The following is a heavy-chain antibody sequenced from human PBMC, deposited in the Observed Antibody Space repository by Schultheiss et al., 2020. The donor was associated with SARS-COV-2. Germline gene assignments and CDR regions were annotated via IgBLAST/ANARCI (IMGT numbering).Heavy chain of an antibody. Sequence: SETLSLTCTVSGGSISSSSYYWSWIRQPPGKGLEWIGRIYTSGSTNYNPSLKSRVTISVDTSKNQFSLKLSSVTAADTAVYYCARDPGGYYYYYGMDVWGQGTTVTVSS. D-gene: IGHD3-10*01. CDR2: IYTSGST. V-gene: IGHV4-61*02. CDR3: ARDPGGYYYYYGMDV. J-gene: IGHJ6*02. CDR1: GGSISSSSYY.